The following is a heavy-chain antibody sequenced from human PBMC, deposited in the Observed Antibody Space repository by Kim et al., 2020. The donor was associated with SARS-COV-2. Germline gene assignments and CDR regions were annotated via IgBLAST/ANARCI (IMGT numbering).Heavy chain of an antibody. CDR3: ARETETYYYYGSGGFEAFDI. CDR1: GFTFSDYY. J-gene: IGHJ3*02. Sequence: GGSLRLSCAASGFTFSDYYMSWIRQAPGKGLEWVSYISSSSSYTNYADSVKGRFTISRDNAKNSLYLQMNSLRAEDTAVYYCARETETYYYYGSGGFEAFDIWGQGTMVTVSS. D-gene: IGHD3-10*01. CDR2: ISSSSSYT. V-gene: IGHV3-11*05.